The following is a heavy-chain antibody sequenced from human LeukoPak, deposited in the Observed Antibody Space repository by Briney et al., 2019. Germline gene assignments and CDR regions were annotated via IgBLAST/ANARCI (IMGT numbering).Heavy chain of an antibody. Sequence: GASVKVSCKASGGTFSSYAISWVRQAPGQGLEWMGGIIPIFGTANYAQKFQGRVTITADESTSTAYMELSSLRSEDTAVYYCARVLPLYYYDSSGYEVSPFDPWGQGTLVTVSS. CDR1: GGTFSSYA. D-gene: IGHD3-22*01. J-gene: IGHJ5*02. CDR3: ARVLPLYYYDSSGYEVSPFDP. CDR2: IIPIFGTA. V-gene: IGHV1-69*13.